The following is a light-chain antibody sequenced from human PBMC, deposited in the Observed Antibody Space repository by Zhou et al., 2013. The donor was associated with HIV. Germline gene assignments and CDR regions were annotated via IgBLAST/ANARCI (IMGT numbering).Light chain of an antibody. V-gene: IGKV3-20*01. CDR3: LLYGTSLWT. CDR2: SAS. Sequence: EMVVTQSPATLSLSPGDTATLSCRASHSVGSSLAWYQQKPGQAPRLLLYSASTRATGIPDRFSGSGSGTDFTLTISRLEPEDFAVYYCLLYGTSLWTFGQGTKVESK. J-gene: IGKJ1*01. CDR1: HSVGSS.